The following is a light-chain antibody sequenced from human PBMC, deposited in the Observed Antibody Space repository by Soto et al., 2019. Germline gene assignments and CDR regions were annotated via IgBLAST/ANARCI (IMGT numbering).Light chain of an antibody. Sequence: QSALTQSPSASGSPGQSVTISCTGTSSDIGGYNTVNWYQQLPGTAPKLLIYSNNQRPSGVPDRFSGSKSGTSASLAISGLQSEDEADYYCAAWDDSLNGYVFGTGTKVTVL. CDR3: AAWDDSLNGYV. J-gene: IGLJ1*01. CDR2: SNN. CDR1: SSDIGGYNT. V-gene: IGLV1-44*01.